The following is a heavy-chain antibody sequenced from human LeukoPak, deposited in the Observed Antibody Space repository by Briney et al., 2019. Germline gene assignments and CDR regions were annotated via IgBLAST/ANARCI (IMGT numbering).Heavy chain of an antibody. CDR1: GFTFSSYA. V-gene: IGHV3-23*01. CDR2: ISGSGGGT. CDR3: AKDMAHGIAVPGSPGPLDY. D-gene: IGHD6-19*01. Sequence: GGSLRLSCAASGFTFSSYAMSWVRQAPGKGLEWVSGISGSGGGTYYADSVKGRFTISRDNSKNTVYLQMNSLRAEDAAVYYCAKDMAHGIAVPGSPGPLDYWGQGTLVTVSS. J-gene: IGHJ4*02.